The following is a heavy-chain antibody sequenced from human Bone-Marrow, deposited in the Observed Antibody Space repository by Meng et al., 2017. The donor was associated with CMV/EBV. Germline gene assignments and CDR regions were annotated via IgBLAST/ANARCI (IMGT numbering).Heavy chain of an antibody. J-gene: IGHJ6*02. V-gene: IGHV3-23*01. CDR1: GFTFSSYA. Sequence: GESLKISCAASGFTFSSYAMSWVRQAPGKGLEWVSAISGSGGSTYYADSVKGRFTISRDNSKNTLYLQMNSLRAEDTAVYYCALEFGDLSLDVWGQGTTVTVSS. CDR2: ISGSGGST. D-gene: IGHD3-10*01. CDR3: ALEFGDLSLDV.